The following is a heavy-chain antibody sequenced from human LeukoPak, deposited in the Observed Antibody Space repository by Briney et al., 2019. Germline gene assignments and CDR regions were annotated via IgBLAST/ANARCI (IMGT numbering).Heavy chain of an antibody. J-gene: IGHJ4*02. V-gene: IGHV1-69*01. D-gene: IGHD5-18*01. CDR1: GGTFSSYA. CDR3: ARVGKNERGYSYGTDY. Sequence: ASVTLSCKASGGTFSSYAISWGRHAPGQGLEWVGGIFAIFGTANYAQKFQGRVTITADESASTAYIELSSLRSEDTAVYYCARVGKNERGYSYGTDYWGQGTLVTLSS. CDR2: IFAIFGTA.